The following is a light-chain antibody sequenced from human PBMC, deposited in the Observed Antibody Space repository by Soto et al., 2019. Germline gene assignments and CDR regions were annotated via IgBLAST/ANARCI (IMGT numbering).Light chain of an antibody. Sequence: QLVLTQPPSVSGAPGQRVTISCTGSSSNIGAGYDVHWYQQLPGTAPKLLIYGNSDRPSGVPDRFSGSKSGTSASLAITGLLAEDEADYYCQSYDSSLSPYVFGTGTKVTVL. CDR1: SSNIGAGYD. J-gene: IGLJ1*01. V-gene: IGLV1-40*01. CDR2: GNS. CDR3: QSYDSSLSPYV.